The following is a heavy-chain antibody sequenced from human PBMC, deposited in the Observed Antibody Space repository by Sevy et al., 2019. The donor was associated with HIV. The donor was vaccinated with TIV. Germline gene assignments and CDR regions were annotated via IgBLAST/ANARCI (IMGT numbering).Heavy chain of an antibody. CDR3: GGLGGHTFGYYYFDS. CDR1: GYSFTNYW. J-gene: IGHJ4*02. D-gene: IGHD5-12*01. Sequence: GESLKISCKTSGYSFTNYWIGWVRQMPGKGLEWVGIIYPDDSKTRYSPSFQGQVTISADKSIGTAYLQWSSLKASDTAVYYCGGLGGHTFGYYYFDSWGQGTLVTVSS. V-gene: IGHV5-51*01. CDR2: IYPDDSKT.